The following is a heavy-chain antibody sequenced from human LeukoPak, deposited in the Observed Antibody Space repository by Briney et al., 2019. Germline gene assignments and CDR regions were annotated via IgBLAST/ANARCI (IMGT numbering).Heavy chain of an antibody. CDR2: INPHTGGT. V-gene: IGHV1-2*02. J-gene: IGHJ4*02. CDR1: GYTFIGYY. D-gene: IGHD2-15*01. CDR3: ARPYCSGGSCHDYFDY. Sequence: ASVKVSCKASGYTFIGYYMHWVRQAPGQGLEWKGWINPHTGGTNYAQKFQGRVTMTRDTSISTAYMELSGLTSDDTAAYYCARPYCSGGSCHDYFDYWGQGTLVTVSS.